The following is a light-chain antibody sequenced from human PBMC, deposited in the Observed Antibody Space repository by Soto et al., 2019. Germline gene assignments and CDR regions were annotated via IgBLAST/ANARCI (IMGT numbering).Light chain of an antibody. J-gene: IGKJ1*01. Sequence: DIQMTQSPSSLSAAVGDRVTISCRASQSISSYLNWYQQKPGKAPKFLIYAASSLQSGVPSRFSGSGSGTEFTLTISGLQADDFATYYCQQYSSHRTFGQGTKVDIK. V-gene: IGKV1-39*01. CDR3: QQYSSHRT. CDR1: QSISSY. CDR2: AAS.